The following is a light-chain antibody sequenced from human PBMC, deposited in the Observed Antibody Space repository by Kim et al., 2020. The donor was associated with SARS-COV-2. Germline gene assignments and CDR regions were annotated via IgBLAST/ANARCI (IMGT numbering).Light chain of an antibody. J-gene: IGKJ3*01. CDR1: HDISNY. Sequence: ASVGDRVTIACQASHDISNYLNWYQQKPEKAPKLLISGASNLEAGVPSRFGGSGSGRDFTFTISSLQPDDIATYYCQQYDDLPFTFGPGTKVDIK. CDR2: GAS. CDR3: QQYDDLPFT. V-gene: IGKV1-33*01.